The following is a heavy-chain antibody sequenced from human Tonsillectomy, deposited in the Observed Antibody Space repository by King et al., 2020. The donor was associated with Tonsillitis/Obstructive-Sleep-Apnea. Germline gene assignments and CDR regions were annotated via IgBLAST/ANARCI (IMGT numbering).Heavy chain of an antibody. V-gene: IGHV4-4*02. Sequence: QLQESGPGLVKPSGTLSLTCAVSGGSISSRNWWSWVRQPPGRGLEWIGEIYHSGSNNYNPSLKSRVTISVDRSKNHFSLNLSSVTAADTAVYYCARRLRGSIGNWYFDLWGRGTLVTVSS. CDR3: ARRLRGSIGNWYFDL. CDR2: IYHSGSN. J-gene: IGHJ2*01. CDR1: GGSISSRNW. D-gene: IGHD3-16*01.